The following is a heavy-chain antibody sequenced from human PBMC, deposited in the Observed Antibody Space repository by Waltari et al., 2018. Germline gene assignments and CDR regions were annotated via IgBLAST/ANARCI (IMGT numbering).Heavy chain of an antibody. CDR3: VRTLGFCTASTCSYGYFDL. CDR1: GDPIRSGNYY. V-gene: IGHV4-30-4*01. D-gene: IGHD3-10*01. CDR2: NYYTGAT. J-gene: IGHJ2*01. Sequence: QVQLQESGPGLVKPSQTLSLTCTVSGDPIRSGNYYWSWIRQPSGKGLEWLGYNYYTGATSYNPSLRNRITMSLDASKGEFSMNMRSLTAADTAVYYCVRTLGFCTASTCSYGYFDLWGRDTLVAVSP.